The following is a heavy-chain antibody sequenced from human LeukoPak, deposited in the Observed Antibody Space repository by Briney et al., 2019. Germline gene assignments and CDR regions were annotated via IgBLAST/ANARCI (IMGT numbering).Heavy chain of an antibody. CDR2: IYYSGST. Sequence: SETLSLTCTVSGGSISTYYWTWIRQPPGKGLEWIGNIYYSGSTNYNSSLKSRVTISVDTSKNQFSLKLSSVAAADTAVYYCARRDFWSGYQANWGQGTLVTVSS. J-gene: IGHJ4*02. D-gene: IGHD3-3*01. CDR1: GGSISTYY. CDR3: ARRDFWSGYQAN. V-gene: IGHV4-59*08.